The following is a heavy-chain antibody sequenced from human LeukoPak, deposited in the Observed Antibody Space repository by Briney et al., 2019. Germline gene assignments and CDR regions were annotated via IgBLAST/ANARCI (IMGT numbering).Heavy chain of an antibody. CDR2: IYYSGST. CDR3: ARVSNWFDP. CDR1: GGSISDYY. Sequence: PSETLSLTCTVSGGSISDYYWSWIRQPPGKGLEWIGYIYYSGSTNYNPSLKSRVTISVDTPKNQFSLKLSSVTAADTAVYYCARVSNWFDPWGQGTLVTVSS. J-gene: IGHJ5*02. D-gene: IGHD2/OR15-2a*01. V-gene: IGHV4-59*01.